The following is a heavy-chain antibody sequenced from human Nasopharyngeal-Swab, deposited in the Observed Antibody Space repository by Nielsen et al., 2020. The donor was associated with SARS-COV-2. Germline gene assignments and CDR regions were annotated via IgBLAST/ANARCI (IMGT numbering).Heavy chain of an antibody. J-gene: IGHJ6*02. CDR1: GFTFSSYA. CDR3: AKEYSSSGYGMDV. CDR2: ISGSGGST. D-gene: IGHD6-6*01. V-gene: IGHV3-23*01. Sequence: GESLKISCAASGFTFSSYAMSWVRQAPGKGLEWVSAISGSGGSTYYADSVKGRFTISRDNSKTTLDLQMNSLRAEDTAVYYCAKEYSSSGYGMDVWGQGTTVTVSS.